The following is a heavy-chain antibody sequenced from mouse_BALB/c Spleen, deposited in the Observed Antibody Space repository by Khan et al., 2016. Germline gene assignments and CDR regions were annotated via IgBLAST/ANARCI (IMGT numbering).Heavy chain of an antibody. V-gene: IGHV1-39*01. Sequence: EVQLQESGPELEKPGASVKISCKASGYSFTGYNMNWVKQSNGKSLEWIGNIVPYYGGTSYNQKFKVKATFTVDKSSSTAYLQFKSLTSEDSAFFYYARGCAYWDQGNLITVCA. J-gene: IGHJ3*01. CDR1: GYSFTGYN. CDR2: IVPYYGGT. CDR3: ARGCAY.